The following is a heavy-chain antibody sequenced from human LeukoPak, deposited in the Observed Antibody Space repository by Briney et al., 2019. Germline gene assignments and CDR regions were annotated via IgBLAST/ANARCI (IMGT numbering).Heavy chain of an antibody. D-gene: IGHD5-12*01. J-gene: IGHJ4*02. CDR2: IIPILGIA. CDR3: AREGPDIVATIDGIAVAGYDY. Sequence: GASVKVSCKASGGTFSSYAISWVRQAPGQGLEWMGRIIPILGIANYAQKFQGRVTITADKSTSTAYMELSSLRSEDTAVYYCAREGPDIVATIDGIAVAGYDYWGQGTLVTVSS. V-gene: IGHV1-69*04. CDR1: GGTFSSYA.